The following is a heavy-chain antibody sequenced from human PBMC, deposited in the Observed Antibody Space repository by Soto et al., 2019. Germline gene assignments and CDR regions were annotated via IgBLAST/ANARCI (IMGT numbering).Heavy chain of an antibody. V-gene: IGHV3-74*01. CDR2: LQTDGSHP. Sequence: EVHLVASGGGLVQPGGSLRLSCVASGFTFDYYWMHWVRQPPGEGLMWVSRLQTDGSHPDYAASVKGRFPISRDNAKNTPLLQRNNLRVDATAVYYCARGGDPAYWGQGTLVTVSS. CDR1: GFTFDYYW. J-gene: IGHJ4*02. D-gene: IGHD2-21*02. CDR3: ARGGDPAY.